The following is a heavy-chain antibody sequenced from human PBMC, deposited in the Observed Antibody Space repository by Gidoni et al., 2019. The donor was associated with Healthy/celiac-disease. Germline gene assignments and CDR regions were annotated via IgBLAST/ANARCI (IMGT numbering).Heavy chain of an antibody. CDR1: GFTFSSYA. J-gene: IGHJ4*02. CDR3: AKDQSSGYSYVNPGSY. D-gene: IGHD5-18*01. CDR2: ISGSGGST. Sequence: EVQLLESGGGLVQPGGSLRLSCAASGFTFSSYAMSWVRQAPGKGLEWVSAISGSGGSTYYADSVKGRFTISRDNSKNTLYLQMNSLRAEDTAVYYCAKDQSSGYSYVNPGSYWGQGTLVTVSS. V-gene: IGHV3-23*01.